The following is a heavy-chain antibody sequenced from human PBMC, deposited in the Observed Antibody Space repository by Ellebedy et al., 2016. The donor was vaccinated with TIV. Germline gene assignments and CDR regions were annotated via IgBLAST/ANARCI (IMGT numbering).Heavy chain of an antibody. Sequence: SETLSLTXAVYGGSFSSYYWSWIRQPPGKGLEWIGEINHSGSTNYNPSLKSRVTISVDTSKNQFSLKLSSVTAADTAVYYCARGPGLFDPWGQGTLVTVSS. CDR3: ARGPGLFDP. CDR1: GGSFSSYY. V-gene: IGHV4-34*01. J-gene: IGHJ5*02. CDR2: INHSGST.